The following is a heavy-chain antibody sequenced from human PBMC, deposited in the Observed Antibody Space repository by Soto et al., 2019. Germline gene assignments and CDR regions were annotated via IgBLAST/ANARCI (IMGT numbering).Heavy chain of an antibody. J-gene: IGHJ6*02. D-gene: IGHD6-19*01. CDR1: GFTFSSYG. Sequence: GGSLRLSCAASGFTFSSYGMHWVRQAPGKGLEWVAVIWYDGSNKYYADSVKGRFTISRDNSKNTLYLQMNSLRAEDTAVYYCARDLYSSGWYGGPYYYYGMDVWGQGTTVTVSS. CDR2: IWYDGSNK. CDR3: ARDLYSSGWYGGPYYYYGMDV. V-gene: IGHV3-33*01.